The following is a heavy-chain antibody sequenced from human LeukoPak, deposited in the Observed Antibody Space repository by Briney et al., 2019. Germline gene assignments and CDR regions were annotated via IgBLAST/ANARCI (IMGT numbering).Heavy chain of an antibody. J-gene: IGHJ4*02. V-gene: IGHV4-61*01. CDR2: IYCSGST. D-gene: IGHD3-10*01. Sequence: AETLSLTCTVSGGSVSSGSYYWSWIRQPPGQGLEWIGYIYCSGSTNYNPSLKSRVTISVDTSKNQFSLKLSSVTAADSAVYYCARDAWFRELLYYWGKGTLVTVSS. CDR1: GGSVSSGSYY. CDR3: ARDAWFRELLYY.